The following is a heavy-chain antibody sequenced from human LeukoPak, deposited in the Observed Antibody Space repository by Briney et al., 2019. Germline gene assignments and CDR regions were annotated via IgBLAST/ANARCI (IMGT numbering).Heavy chain of an antibody. CDR1: GFTFTTYG. Sequence: PGGSLRLSCSASGFTFTTYGMNWVRQAPGKGLEWVSGIGGSGTRTYYADSVKGRFTISRDNSKNTLYLQMNSLRDEDTAVYYCAGDLVIKRLPVGGVGYWGQGTLVTVSS. CDR3: AGDLVIKRLPVGGVGY. J-gene: IGHJ4*02. D-gene: IGHD3-16*02. V-gene: IGHV3-23*01. CDR2: IGGSGTRT.